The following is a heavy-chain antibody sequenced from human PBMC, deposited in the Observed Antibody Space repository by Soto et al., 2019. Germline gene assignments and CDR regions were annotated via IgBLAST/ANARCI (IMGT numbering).Heavy chain of an antibody. D-gene: IGHD4-17*01. V-gene: IGHV3-9*01. CDR2: ISWNSGSI. Sequence: QPGGSLRLSCAASGFTFDDYAMHWVRQAPGKGLEWVSGISWNSGSIGYADSVKGRFTISRDNAKNSLYLQMNSLRAEDTALYYCAKASLNTVTRVTFFDYWGQGTLVTVSS. J-gene: IGHJ4*02. CDR3: AKASLNTVTRVTFFDY. CDR1: GFTFDDYA.